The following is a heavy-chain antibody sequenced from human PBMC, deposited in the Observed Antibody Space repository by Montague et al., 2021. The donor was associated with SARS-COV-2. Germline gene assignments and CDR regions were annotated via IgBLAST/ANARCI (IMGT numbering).Heavy chain of an antibody. CDR1: GGSFSGYY. Sequence: SETLSLTCAVYGGSFSGYYWSWIRQPPGKGLEWIGEINHSGSTNYNPSLKSRVPISVDTAKNQISLKLSSVTAADTAVYYCARGRYSSSGYGRKNWLDHWGQGTLVTVSS. J-gene: IGHJ5*02. D-gene: IGHD6-13*01. CDR3: ARGRYSSSGYGRKNWLDH. V-gene: IGHV4-34*01. CDR2: INHSGST.